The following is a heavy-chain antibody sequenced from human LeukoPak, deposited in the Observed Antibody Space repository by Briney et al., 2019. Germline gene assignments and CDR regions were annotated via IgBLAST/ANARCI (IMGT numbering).Heavy chain of an antibody. CDR2: IYYSGST. CDR3: ARVGRGYYMDV. CDR1: GGSISSYY. D-gene: IGHD3-10*01. J-gene: IGHJ6*03. V-gene: IGHV4-59*01. Sequence: SETLSLTCTVSGGSISSYYWSWIRQPPGKGLEWIGYIYYSGSTNYNPSLKSRVTISVDTSKNQFSLKLSSVTAADTAVYYCARVGRGYYMDVWGKGTTVTVSS.